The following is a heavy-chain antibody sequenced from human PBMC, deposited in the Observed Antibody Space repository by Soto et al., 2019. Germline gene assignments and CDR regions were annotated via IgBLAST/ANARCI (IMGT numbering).Heavy chain of an antibody. CDR1: GYSFTIYW. D-gene: IGHD4-4*01. CDR2: IDPSDSYT. V-gene: IGHV5-10-1*01. Sequence: GESLKISCKGSGYSFTIYWITWVRQMPGKGLEWMGTIDPSDSYTNYSPSFQGHVTISADKSTSTAYLQWSSLKASDTAIYYCTRRALTTASPFGYWGQGTLVTVSS. CDR3: TRRALTTASPFGY. J-gene: IGHJ4*02.